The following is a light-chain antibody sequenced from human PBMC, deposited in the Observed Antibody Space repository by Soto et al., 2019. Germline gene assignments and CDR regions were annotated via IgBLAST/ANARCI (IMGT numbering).Light chain of an antibody. CDR2: STS. V-gene: IGKV3-15*01. CDR1: QSIGSS. J-gene: IGKJ2*01. CDR3: QHHSNWPPYT. Sequence: EIVMTQSPATLSVSPGERATLSCRASQSIGSSLAWYQQKPGQAPRLLIYSTSARATGIPARFSGSGSGTEFTLTISSLQSEDFAVYYCQHHSNWPPYTFGQGTKLEIK.